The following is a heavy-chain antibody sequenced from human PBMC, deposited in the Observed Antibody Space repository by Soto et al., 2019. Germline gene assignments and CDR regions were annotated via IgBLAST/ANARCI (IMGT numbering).Heavy chain of an antibody. CDR1: GGTFSSYA. CDR3: ARANKPGYGKPIDY. D-gene: IGHD5-18*01. V-gene: IGHV1-69*06. CDR2: IIPIFGTA. J-gene: IGHJ4*02. Sequence: QVQLVQSGAEVKKPGSLVKVSCKASGGTFSSYAISWVRQAPGQGLEWMGGIIPIFGTANYAQKFQGRVTISADKSTSTAYMEVSSLRSEDTAVYYCARANKPGYGKPIDYWGQGTLVTVSS.